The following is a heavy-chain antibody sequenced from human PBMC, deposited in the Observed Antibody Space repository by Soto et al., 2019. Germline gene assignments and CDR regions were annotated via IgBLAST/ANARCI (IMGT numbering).Heavy chain of an antibody. Sequence: QVQLVESGGGVVQPGRSLRLSCAASGFTFSSYGMHWVRQAPGKGLEWVAVIWYDGSNKYYADSVKGRFTFSRDNSKNTLYLQMNSLRAEDTAVYYCARDYSYYYGMDVWGQGTTVTVSS. J-gene: IGHJ6*02. CDR3: ARDYSYYYGMDV. V-gene: IGHV3-33*01. D-gene: IGHD4-4*01. CDR2: IWYDGSNK. CDR1: GFTFSSYG.